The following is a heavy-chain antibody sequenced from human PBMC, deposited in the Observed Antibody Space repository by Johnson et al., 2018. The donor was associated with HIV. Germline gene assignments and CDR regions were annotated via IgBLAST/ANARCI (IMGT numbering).Heavy chain of an antibody. Sequence: VQLVESGGGLVQPGGSLRLSCTASGFTVSSYWMHWVRQAPGKGLVWVSRINSDGSSTSYADSVKGRFTISRDNAKNTLYLQMNSLRAEDTAVYYCARDRRLADAFDIWGQGTMVTVSS. CDR1: GFTVSSYW. V-gene: IGHV3-74*01. CDR2: INSDGSST. J-gene: IGHJ3*02. D-gene: IGHD5-12*01. CDR3: ARDRRLADAFDI.